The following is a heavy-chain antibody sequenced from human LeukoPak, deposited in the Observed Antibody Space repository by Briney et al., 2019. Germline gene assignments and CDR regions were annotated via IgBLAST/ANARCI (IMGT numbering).Heavy chain of an antibody. CDR3: SRLRRGDHTWGSYYFDH. V-gene: IGHV4-59*01. CDR1: GDSMSSYQ. Sequence: PSETLSLTCTVYGDSMSSYQWSWIRQPPGKGLEWIGYISYSGSTNYNPSLKSRVPISVDTSKNQFSLKLSFVTAADTAVYYCSRLRRGDHTWGSYYFDHWGQGTLVTVSS. J-gene: IGHJ4*02. D-gene: IGHD3-16*01. CDR2: ISYSGST.